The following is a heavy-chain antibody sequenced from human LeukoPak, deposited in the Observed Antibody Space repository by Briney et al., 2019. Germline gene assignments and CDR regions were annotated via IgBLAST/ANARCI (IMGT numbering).Heavy chain of an antibody. CDR2: IYYSGST. J-gene: IGHJ4*02. D-gene: IGHD3-9*01. V-gene: IGHV4-59*11. CDR3: ATFDILTGYLNY. CDR1: GGSISSHY. Sequence: SETLSLTCTVSGGSISSHYWSWIRQPPGKGLEWIGYIYYSGSTNYNHSLKSRVTISVDTSKNQFSLKLSSVTAADTAVYYCATFDILTGYLNYWGQGTLVTVSS.